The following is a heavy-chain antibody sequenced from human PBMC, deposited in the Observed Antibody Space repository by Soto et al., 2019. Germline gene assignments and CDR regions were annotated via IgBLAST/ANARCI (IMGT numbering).Heavy chain of an antibody. V-gene: IGHV4-59*01. CDR2: IYCRDTT. CDR3: TRACYETSGDSLDP. CDR1: GGSISSYY. D-gene: IGHD3-22*01. Sequence: PSETLALTCTLSGGSISSYYWSWVGEPPGKGPEGSGYIYCRDTTNYNPSLKSRAIISGDPSRNQFSLRLSSVTAADTAVYYCTRACYETSGDSLDPWGQGILVTVSS. J-gene: IGHJ5*02.